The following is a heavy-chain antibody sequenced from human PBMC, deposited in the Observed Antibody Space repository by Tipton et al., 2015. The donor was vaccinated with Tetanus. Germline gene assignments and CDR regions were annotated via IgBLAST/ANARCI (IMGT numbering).Heavy chain of an antibody. J-gene: IGHJ4*02. Sequence: TLSLTCTVSGGSISSGGYYWSWIRPHPGKGLEWVGFIYYSGSTNYNPSLKSRVTISVGASKNQFSLELTSVTAADTAVYYCARHAGAGATIWGTDYWGQGTLVTVSS. D-gene: IGHD3-9*01. CDR3: ARHAGAGATIWGTDY. V-gene: IGHV4-31*03. CDR1: GGSISSGGYY. CDR2: IYYSGST.